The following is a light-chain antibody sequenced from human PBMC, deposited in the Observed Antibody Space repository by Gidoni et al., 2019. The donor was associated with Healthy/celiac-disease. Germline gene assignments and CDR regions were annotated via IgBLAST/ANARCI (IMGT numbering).Light chain of an antibody. J-gene: IGLJ2*01. Sequence: QSVLTQPPSASGTPGQRVTISGSGSSSNIGSNTVNWYQQLPGTAPKLLIYSNNQRPSGVPDRFSGSKSGTSASLAISGLQSEDEADYYCAAWDDSLNVLLFGGGTKLTVL. CDR2: SNN. CDR3: AAWDDSLNVLL. V-gene: IGLV1-44*01. CDR1: SSNIGSNT.